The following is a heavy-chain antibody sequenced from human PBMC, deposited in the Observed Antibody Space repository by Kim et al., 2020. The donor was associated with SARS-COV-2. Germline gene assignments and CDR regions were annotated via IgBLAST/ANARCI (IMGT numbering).Heavy chain of an antibody. J-gene: IGHJ4*02. CDR2: VCIT. CDR3: ARGVAY. Sequence: VCITRYIDSVNGRFTISRDNSKNTLYLQMNNLRGEDTALYFCARGVAYWGRGTLVTVSP. D-gene: IGHD5-12*01. V-gene: IGHV3-23*01.